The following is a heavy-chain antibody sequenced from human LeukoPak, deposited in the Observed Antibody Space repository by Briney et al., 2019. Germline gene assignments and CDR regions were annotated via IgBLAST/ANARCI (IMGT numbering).Heavy chain of an antibody. CDR1: GASISSYY. CDR3: ARRKDDSGSTRWWFDP. V-gene: IGHV4-59*08. J-gene: IGHJ5*02. CDR2: ISYSGST. Sequence: SETLSLTCTVSGASISSYYWSWIRQPPGKGLEWIGYISYSGSTNYNPSLKSRVTIPADTSKNHISLQLGSVTAADTAVYYCARRKDDSGSTRWWFDPWGQGTLVTVTS. D-gene: IGHD3-22*01.